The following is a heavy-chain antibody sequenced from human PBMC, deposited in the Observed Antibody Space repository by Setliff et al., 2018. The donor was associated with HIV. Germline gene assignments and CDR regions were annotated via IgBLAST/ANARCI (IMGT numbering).Heavy chain of an antibody. D-gene: IGHD3-22*01. CDR2: INPSGGST. CDR3: GRNRGNGWYYYDS. Sequence: ASVKVSCKASGYTFTSYSQHWVRQAPGQGLEWMGVINPSGGSTAYAENFQGRVTMTRDTSTSTVYMEMRGLRSDDTAVYYCGRNRGNGWYYYDSWGQGTLVTVSS. J-gene: IGHJ4*02. CDR1: GYTFTSYS. V-gene: IGHV1-46*01.